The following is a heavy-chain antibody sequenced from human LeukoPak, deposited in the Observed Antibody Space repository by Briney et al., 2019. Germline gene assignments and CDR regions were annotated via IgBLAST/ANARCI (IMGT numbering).Heavy chain of an antibody. J-gene: IGHJ4*02. CDR1: ADSLSSGGHY. V-gene: IGHV4-31*03. CDR2: IHHSGRS. D-gene: IGHD3-10*01. Sequence: SETLSLTCTVSADSLSSGGHYWAWIRQFPGKGLESIGFIHHSGRSRHNPSLKDRVAISVDTSRKQFALELSSVTAADTAMYYCARGGNRFGGFYFDYWGQGIQVIVSS. CDR3: ARGGNRFGGFYFDY.